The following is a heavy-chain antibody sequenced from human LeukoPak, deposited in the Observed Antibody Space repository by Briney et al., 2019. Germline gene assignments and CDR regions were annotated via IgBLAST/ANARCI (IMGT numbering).Heavy chain of an antibody. CDR2: IYTSGST. J-gene: IGHJ6*03. D-gene: IGHD2-21*02. CDR1: GGSISSGSYY. CDR3: ARAYCGGDCYFGYYYYYMDV. V-gene: IGHV4-61*02. Sequence: PSETLSLTCTVSGGSISSGSYYWSWIRQPAGKGLEWIGRIYTSGSTNYNPSLKSRVTISVDTSKNQFSLKLSSVTAADTAVYYCARAYCGGDCYFGYYYYYMDVWGKGTTVTVSS.